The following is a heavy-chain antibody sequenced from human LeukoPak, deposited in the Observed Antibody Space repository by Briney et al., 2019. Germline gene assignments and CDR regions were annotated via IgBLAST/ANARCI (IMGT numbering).Heavy chain of an antibody. J-gene: IGHJ4*02. V-gene: IGHV1-24*01. Sequence: GASVKVSCKVSGYTLTELSMHWVRQAPGKGLEWMGGFDPEDGETIYAQKFQGRVTMTEDTSTDTAYMELSSPRSEDTAVYYCATAYCGGDRRFPPFDYWGQGTLVTVSS. D-gene: IGHD2-21*02. CDR2: FDPEDGET. CDR3: ATAYCGGDRRFPPFDY. CDR1: GYTLTELS.